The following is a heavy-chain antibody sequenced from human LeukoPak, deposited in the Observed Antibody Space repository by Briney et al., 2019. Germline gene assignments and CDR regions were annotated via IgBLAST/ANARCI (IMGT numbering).Heavy chain of an antibody. CDR2: IYYSGST. Sequence: SETLSLTCTVSGGSVSNGNYYWSWLRQPPGKGLEWIGYIYYSGSTDYNPSLKSRVTISVDTSKNQFSLKLSSVTAADTAVYYCARDSRPLRRYYYYGMDVWGQGTTVTVSS. V-gene: IGHV4-61*01. CDR1: GGSVSNGNYY. J-gene: IGHJ6*02. CDR3: ARDSRPLRRYYYYGMDV.